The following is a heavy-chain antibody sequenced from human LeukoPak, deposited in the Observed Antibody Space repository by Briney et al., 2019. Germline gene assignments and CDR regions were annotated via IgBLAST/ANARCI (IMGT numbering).Heavy chain of an antibody. J-gene: IGHJ6*03. CDR3: ARRWNYGRNYYIDV. V-gene: IGHV4-34*01. CDR1: GGSLSNYD. Sequence: SQTLSLTSALYGGSLSNYDWSRSPQSPGKGLEWIGEINDSGTINHNPSLMRRVTISVDKSKNQFSLKLSSVTAADTAVYYCARRWNYGRNYYIDVWGKGATVSVSS. CDR2: INDSGTI. D-gene: IGHD1-7*01.